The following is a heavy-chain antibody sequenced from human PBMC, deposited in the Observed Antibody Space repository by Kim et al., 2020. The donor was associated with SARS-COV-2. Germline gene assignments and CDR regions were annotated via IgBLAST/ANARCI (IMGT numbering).Heavy chain of an antibody. V-gene: IGHV3-33*06. J-gene: IGHJ4*02. D-gene: IGHD1-26*01. CDR3: AKGGAHTHEYDY. CDR2: IWYDGSNK. Sequence: GGSLRLSCAASGFTFSSYGMHWVRQAPGKGLEWVAVIWYDGSNKYYADSVKGRFTISRDNSKNTLYLQMNSLRAEDTAVYYCAKGGAHTHEYDYWGQGTLVTVSS. CDR1: GFTFSSYG.